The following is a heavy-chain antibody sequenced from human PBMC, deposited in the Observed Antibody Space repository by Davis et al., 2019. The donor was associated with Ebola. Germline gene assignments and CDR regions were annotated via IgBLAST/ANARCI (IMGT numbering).Heavy chain of an antibody. CDR2: IWTSGST. J-gene: IGHJ4*02. CDR3: ATDILSQPRD. Sequence: PSETLSLTCTVSGGSINNNNWSWIRQPAGKGLEWIGRIWTSGSTDYNPSLKSRVTMFVDTSKNQFSLNVYSVTAADTAIYYCATDILSQPRDWGQGTLVTVSS. CDR1: GGSINNNN. V-gene: IGHV4-4*07.